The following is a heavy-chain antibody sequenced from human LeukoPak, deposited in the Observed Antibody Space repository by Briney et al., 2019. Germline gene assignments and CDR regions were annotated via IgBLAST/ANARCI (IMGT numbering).Heavy chain of an antibody. CDR1: GFTVSSNY. V-gene: IGHV3-53*01. CDR3: AKDPRPYYGSGSYSDY. D-gene: IGHD3-10*01. CDR2: IYSGGST. J-gene: IGHJ4*02. Sequence: GGSLRLSCAASGFTVSSNYMSWVRQAPGKGLEWVSVIYSGGSTYYADSVKGRFTISRDNSKNTLYLQMNSLRAEDTAVYYCAKDPRPYYGSGSYSDYWGQGTLVTVSS.